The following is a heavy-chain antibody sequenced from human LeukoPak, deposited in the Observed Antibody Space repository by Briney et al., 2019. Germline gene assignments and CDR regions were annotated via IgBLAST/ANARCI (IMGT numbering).Heavy chain of an antibody. V-gene: IGHV4-30-4*01. J-gene: IGHJ5*02. Sequence: KPSETLSLTCTVSGGSISSGDYYWSWIRQPPGKGLGWIGYIYYSGSTYYNPSLKSRVTISVDTSKNQFSLKLSSVTAADTAVYYCARAVVPAANNWFDPWGQGTLVTVSS. CDR3: ARAVVPAANNWFDP. CDR1: GGSISSGDYY. D-gene: IGHD2-2*01. CDR2: IYYSGST.